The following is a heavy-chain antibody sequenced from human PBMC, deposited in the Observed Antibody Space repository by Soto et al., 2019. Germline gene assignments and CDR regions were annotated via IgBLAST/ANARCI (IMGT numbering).Heavy chain of an antibody. D-gene: IGHD3-22*01. CDR1: GFTFSSYG. CDR3: ARNIYDSSGYYPGFDY. V-gene: IGHV3-30*03. CDR2: ISYDGSNK. Sequence: QPGGSLRLSCAASGFTFSSYGMHWVRQAPGKGLEWVAVISYDGSNKYYADSVKGRFTISRDNSKNTLYLQMNSLRAEDTAVYYCARNIYDSSGYYPGFDYWGQGTLVTVSS. J-gene: IGHJ4*02.